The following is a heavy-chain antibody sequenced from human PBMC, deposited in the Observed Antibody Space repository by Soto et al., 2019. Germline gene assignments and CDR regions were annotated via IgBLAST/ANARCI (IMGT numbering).Heavy chain of an antibody. CDR1: GGSISIGDNY. D-gene: IGHD3-22*01. V-gene: IGHV4-30-4*01. CDR2: ISYSGRT. J-gene: IGHJ5*02. CDR3: ARDRRYYYDSSGYSVGNWFDP. Sequence: TSETLSLTCTVSGGSISIGDNYWSCIRQPPGKGLEWIGYISYSGRTYYNPSLGTRPTMSLDTSMNQFSLKLTSVTAADTAVYYCARDRRYYYDSSGYSVGNWFDPWGQGTQVTVSS.